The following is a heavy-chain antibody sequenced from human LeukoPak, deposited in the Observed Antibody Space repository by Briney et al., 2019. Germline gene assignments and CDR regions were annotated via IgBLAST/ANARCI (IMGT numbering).Heavy chain of an antibody. J-gene: IGHJ3*02. D-gene: IGHD3-22*01. Sequence: ASVKVSCTASGYTFTSYYMHWVRQAPGQGLEWMGIINPSGGSTSYAQKFQGRVTMTRDMSTSTVYMELSSLRSEDTAVYYCARGGTYYYDSSGPEGGDAFDIWGQGTMVTVSS. CDR1: GYTFTSYY. CDR3: ARGGTYYYDSSGPEGGDAFDI. V-gene: IGHV1-46*01. CDR2: INPSGGST.